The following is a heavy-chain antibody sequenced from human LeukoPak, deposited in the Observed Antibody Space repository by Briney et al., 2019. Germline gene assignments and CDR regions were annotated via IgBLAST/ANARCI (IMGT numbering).Heavy chain of an antibody. J-gene: IGHJ4*02. CDR3: AGRPAGSTWYGVFEF. D-gene: IGHD6-13*01. CDR1: GGSINSHY. CDR2: VFNGGST. V-gene: IGHV4-59*11. Sequence: SETLSLTCSVSGGSINSHYWSWIRQSPGKGLEWIGYVFNGGSTNYNPSLKSRVTMSLDTSRDQFSLRLSSVTAADTAIYYRAGRPAGSTWYGVFEFWSQGTLVTVSS.